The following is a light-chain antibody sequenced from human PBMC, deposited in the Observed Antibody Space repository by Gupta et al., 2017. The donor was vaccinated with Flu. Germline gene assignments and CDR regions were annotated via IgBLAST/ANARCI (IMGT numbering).Light chain of an antibody. CDR2: AAS. CDR3: LQHYSSHVT. Sequence: DIRMTQSPSPLSASVGDRVTITCRARQSVDTYLYWYQQKSGKAPKVLIYAASSLQSGVPSRFSGSGSGTDFTLTISSLQPEDFATYYCLQHYSSHVTFGGGTKVEIQ. J-gene: IGKJ4*01. V-gene: IGKV1-39*01. CDR1: QSVDTY.